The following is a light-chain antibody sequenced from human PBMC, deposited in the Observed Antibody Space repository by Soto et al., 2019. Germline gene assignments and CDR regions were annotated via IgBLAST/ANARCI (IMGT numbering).Light chain of an antibody. CDR3: QRYSNWPPLYT. V-gene: IGKV3-15*01. CDR2: GAS. J-gene: IGKJ2*01. CDR1: QSVRSN. Sequence: EIVMTQSPATLSVSPGERATLSCRASQSVRSNLAWYQQKPGQAPRLLIYGASTRATGIPARFSGSGSGTEFTLTISSLQSEDFAVYYCQRYSNWPPLYTFGQGTKLEIK.